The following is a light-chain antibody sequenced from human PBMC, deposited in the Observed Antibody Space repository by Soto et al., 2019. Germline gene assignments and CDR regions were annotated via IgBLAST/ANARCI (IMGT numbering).Light chain of an antibody. CDR3: ATWDDSLSGRV. CDR1: SSNIGKNY. Sequence: QLVLTQPPSASGTPGQRVTISCSGSSSNIGKNYVYWYQQLPGTAPKLLIYRNNQRPSGVPDRFSGSKSGTSASLAISGLRSEDEADFYCATWDDSLSGRVFGGGTKLTVL. J-gene: IGLJ3*02. V-gene: IGLV1-47*01. CDR2: RNN.